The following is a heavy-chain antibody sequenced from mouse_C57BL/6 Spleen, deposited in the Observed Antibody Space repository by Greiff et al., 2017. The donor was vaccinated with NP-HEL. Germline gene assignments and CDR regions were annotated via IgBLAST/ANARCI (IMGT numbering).Heavy chain of an antibody. D-gene: IGHD1-1*01. CDR3: TRSFYYYGSSYGGY. CDR2: IDPETGGT. Sequence: QVQLQQSGAELVRPGASVTLSCKASGYTFTDYEMHWVKQTPVHGLEWIGAIDPETGGTAYNQKFKGKAILTADKSSSTAYMELRSLTSEDSAVYYCTRSFYYYGSSYGGYWGQGTTLTVSS. V-gene: IGHV1-15*01. CDR1: GYTFTDYE. J-gene: IGHJ2*01.